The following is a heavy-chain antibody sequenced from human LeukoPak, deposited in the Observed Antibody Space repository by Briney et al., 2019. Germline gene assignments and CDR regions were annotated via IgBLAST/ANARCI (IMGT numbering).Heavy chain of an antibody. Sequence: GGSLRLSCAASGFTVSSNYMSCVRQAPGKGLEWVSVIYSGGSTYYADSVKGRFTISRDNSKNTLYLQRNSLRAEDTAVYYCARAVPPVMTFDYWGQGTLVTVSS. D-gene: IGHD2-21*01. CDR2: IYSGGST. V-gene: IGHV3-53*01. J-gene: IGHJ4*02. CDR3: ARAVPPVMTFDY. CDR1: GFTVSSNY.